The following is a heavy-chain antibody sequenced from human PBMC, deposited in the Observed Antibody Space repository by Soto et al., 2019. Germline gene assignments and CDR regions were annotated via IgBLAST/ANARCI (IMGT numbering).Heavy chain of an antibody. CDR1: GFTFGDCA. V-gene: IGHV3-9*01. Sequence: HPGGSLRLSCAASGFTFGDCAMHWVRQAPGKGLEWVSGISWKTASIGYADSVRGRFTTSRDDARNSLYLQMNSLRAEDTALYYCARDGGGVPGRLDYSDLWAPATLVTVSS. J-gene: IGHJ4*02. CDR2: ISWKTASI. D-gene: IGHD2-2*01. CDR3: ARDGGGVPGRLDYSDL.